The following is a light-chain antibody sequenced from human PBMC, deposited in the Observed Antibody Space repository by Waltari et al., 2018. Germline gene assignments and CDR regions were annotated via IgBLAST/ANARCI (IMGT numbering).Light chain of an antibody. CDR2: EAS. CDR1: QTVSSY. Sequence: EIVLTQSPATLPLSPGERATLSCRASQTVSSYLAWYQQKPGQAPRLLIYEASNRATGIPARFIGSGSGTDFTLTISSLEPEDFAVYYCQQRYNWPRFTFGPGTKVEIK. CDR3: QQRYNWPRFT. V-gene: IGKV3-11*01. J-gene: IGKJ3*01.